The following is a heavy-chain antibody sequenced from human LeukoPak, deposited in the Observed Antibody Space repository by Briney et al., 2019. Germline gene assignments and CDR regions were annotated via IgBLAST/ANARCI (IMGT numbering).Heavy chain of an antibody. V-gene: IGHV1-8*01. CDR1: GYTFTSYD. CDR3: ARMYYDILTGYPNFDY. Sequence: ASVKVSCKASGYTFTSYDINWVRQATGQGLEWMGWKNPNSGNTGYAQKFQGRVTMTRNTSISTAYMELSSLRSEDTAVYYCARMYYDILTGYPNFDYWGQGTLVTVSS. CDR2: KNPNSGNT. D-gene: IGHD3-9*01. J-gene: IGHJ4*02.